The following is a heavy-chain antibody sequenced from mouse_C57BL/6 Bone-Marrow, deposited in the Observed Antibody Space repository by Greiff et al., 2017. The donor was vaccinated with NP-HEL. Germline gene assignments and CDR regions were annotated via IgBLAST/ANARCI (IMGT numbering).Heavy chain of an antibody. CDR3: ARGESFDY. V-gene: IGHV5-12*01. CDR2: ISNGGGST. D-gene: IGHD6-2*01. Sequence: EVKLVESGGGLVQPGGSLKLSCAASGFTFSDYYMYWVRQTPEKRLEWVAYISNGGGSTYYPDTVKGRFTISRDNAKNTLYLQMSRLKSEDTAMYYCARGESFDYWGQGTTLTVSS. J-gene: IGHJ2*01. CDR1: GFTFSDYY.